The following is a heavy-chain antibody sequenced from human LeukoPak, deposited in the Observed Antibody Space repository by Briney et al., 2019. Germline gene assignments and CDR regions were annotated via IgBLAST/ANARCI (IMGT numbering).Heavy chain of an antibody. CDR3: ARAYSETYVLGYYYMDV. V-gene: IGHV3-21*01. CDR2: ISSSSSYI. CDR1: GFTFNTYS. J-gene: IGHJ6*03. D-gene: IGHD1-26*01. Sequence: GGSLRLSCAASGFTFNTYSMNWVRQAPGKGLEWVSSISSSSSYIYYADSVKGRFTISRDNAKNSLYLQMNSLRAEDTAVYYCARAYSETYVLGYYYMDVWGKGTTVTISS.